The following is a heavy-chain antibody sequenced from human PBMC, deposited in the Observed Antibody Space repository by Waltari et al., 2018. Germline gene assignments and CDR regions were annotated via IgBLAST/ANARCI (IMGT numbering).Heavy chain of an antibody. CDR3: ASHRPGGYGMDV. CDR1: GFTFSSHW. CDR2: ITSDGGRT. Sequence: EVQLVESGGGLVQPGGSLRLTRAASGFTFSSHWMHWVRQVPGKGLVWVSAITSDGGRTRYADSVKGRFTISRDNAKNTLYLQMNSLRADDTAVYYCASHRPGGYGMDVWGHGTTVTVSS. D-gene: IGHD2-15*01. V-gene: IGHV3-74*01. J-gene: IGHJ6*02.